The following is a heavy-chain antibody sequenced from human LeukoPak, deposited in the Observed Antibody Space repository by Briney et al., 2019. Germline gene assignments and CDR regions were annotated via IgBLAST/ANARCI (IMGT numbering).Heavy chain of an antibody. J-gene: IGHJ6*03. CDR3: AKSLESTNYYYHMDV. CDR2: ISGSGGST. D-gene: IGHD2-2*01. Sequence: PGGSLRLSCAASGFTFSSYNMNWVRQAPGKGLEWVSAISGSGGSTYYADSVKGRFTISRDNSKNTLYLQTNSLRAEDTAVYYCAKSLESTNYYYHMDVWGKGTMVTVSS. CDR1: GFTFSSYN. V-gene: IGHV3-23*01.